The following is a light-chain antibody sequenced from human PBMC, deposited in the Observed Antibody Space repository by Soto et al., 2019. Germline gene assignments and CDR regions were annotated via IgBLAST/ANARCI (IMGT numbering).Light chain of an antibody. J-gene: IGKJ1*01. CDR3: QQYLVTPWT. CDR2: GAS. V-gene: IGKV3-20*01. Sequence: VLPQSPDTLSLSPGDRATLSCRASQSVRSTFLAWYQQKPGQAPRLLIYGASNRAAGIPERFSGSASGTEFTLTISRLEPDDSAVYYCQQYLVTPWTFGQGTKVEIK. CDR1: QSVRSTF.